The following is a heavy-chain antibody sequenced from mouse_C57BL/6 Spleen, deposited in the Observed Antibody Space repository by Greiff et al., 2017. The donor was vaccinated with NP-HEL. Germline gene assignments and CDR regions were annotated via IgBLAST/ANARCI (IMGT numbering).Heavy chain of an antibody. V-gene: IGHV1-82*01. D-gene: IGHD2-4*01. CDR2: IYPGDGDT. J-gene: IGHJ3*01. CDR3: ARAYDYDWFAY. CDR1: GYAFSSSW. Sequence: VQLQQSGPELVKPGASVKISCKASGYAFSSSWMNWVKQRPGKGLEWIGRIYPGDGDTNYNGKFKGKATLTADKSSSTAYMQLSSLTSEDSAVYFCARAYDYDWFAYWGQGTLVTVSA.